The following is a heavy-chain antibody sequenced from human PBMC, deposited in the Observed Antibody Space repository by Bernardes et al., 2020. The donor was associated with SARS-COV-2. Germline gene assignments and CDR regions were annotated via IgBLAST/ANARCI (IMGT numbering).Heavy chain of an antibody. CDR1: GGSISSYY. J-gene: IGHJ6*03. CDR2: IYYSGST. Sequence: SETLSLTCTVSGGSISSYYWSWIRQPPGKGLEWIGYIYYSGSTNYNPSLKSRVTISVDTSKNQFSLKLSSVTAADTAVYYCARNGNPLNSSGWYWARKYYYYYYMDVWGKGTTVTVSS. CDR3: ARNGNPLNSSGWYWARKYYYYYYMDV. V-gene: IGHV4-59*08. D-gene: IGHD6-19*01.